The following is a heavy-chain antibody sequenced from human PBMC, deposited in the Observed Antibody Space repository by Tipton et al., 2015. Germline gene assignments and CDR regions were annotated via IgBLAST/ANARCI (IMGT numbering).Heavy chain of an antibody. D-gene: IGHD3-16*01. V-gene: IGHV4-59*01. J-gene: IGHJ4*02. Sequence: TLSLTCSVSSDSISKYYWSWIRQPPGKELEWIGYIQYSGSTNYNPSLKSRVTIAVDTSKNQFSLNLRSVTAADTAIYYCTRASFMREADFDYWGQGTLVTVSS. CDR3: TRASFMREADFDY. CDR1: SDSISKYY. CDR2: IQYSGST.